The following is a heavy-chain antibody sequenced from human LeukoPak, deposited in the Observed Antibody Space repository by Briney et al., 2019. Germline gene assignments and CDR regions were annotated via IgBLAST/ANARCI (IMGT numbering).Heavy chain of an antibody. J-gene: IGHJ4*02. CDR1: GFTLSDYY. CDR2: VSNGGSSSI. CDR3: ARDKSNKGHDC. V-gene: IGHV3-11*01. Sequence: GGSLRLSCAASGFTLSDYYMTWIRQAPGKGLEWVSYVSNGGSSSILYADSVKGRFTVFRDYAKNSLYLQMNSLRADDTGVYYCARDKSNKGHDCWGQGTLVTVSS.